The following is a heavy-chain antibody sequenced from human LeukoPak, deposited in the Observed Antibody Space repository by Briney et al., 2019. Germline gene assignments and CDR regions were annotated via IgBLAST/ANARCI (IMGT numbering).Heavy chain of an antibody. J-gene: IGHJ4*02. CDR3: ARAIAAAAPFDY. V-gene: IGHV4-30-4*01. Sequence: SQTLSLTCTVSGGSINSGDYYWSWIRRPPGEGLEWIGHIYYSGSTYYNPSLKSRVTISIDTSKNQFSLNLSSVTAADTAVYYCARAIAAAAPFDYWGQGTLVTVSS. CDR2: IYYSGST. D-gene: IGHD6-13*01. CDR1: GGSINSGDYY.